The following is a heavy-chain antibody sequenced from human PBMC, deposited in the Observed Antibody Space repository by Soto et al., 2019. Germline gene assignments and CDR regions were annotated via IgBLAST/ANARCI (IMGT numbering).Heavy chain of an antibody. CDR1: GYSFTIYW. D-gene: IGHD5-18*01. CDR3: ARDLSGPPMVTYHYYYYGMDV. Sequence: GESLKISCKGSGYSFTIYWIGWVRQMPGKGLEWMGIIYPGDSDTRYSPSFQGQVTISADKSISTAYLQWSSLKASDTAVYYCARDLSGPPMVTYHYYYYGMDVWGQGATVTVSS. J-gene: IGHJ6*02. V-gene: IGHV5-51*01. CDR2: IYPGDSDT.